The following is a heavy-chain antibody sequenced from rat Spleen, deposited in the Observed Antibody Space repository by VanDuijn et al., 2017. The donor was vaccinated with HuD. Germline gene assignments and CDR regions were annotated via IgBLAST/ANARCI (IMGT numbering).Heavy chain of an antibody. J-gene: IGHJ4*01. CDR3: ARHWGGTMGQLGVMDA. CDR1: GFISSSYW. Sequence: EVQLVETGGGLVQPGRSLKLSCVGSGFISSSYWMYWVRQAPGKGLEWISSINTDGGSTYYLDSVKGRFTISRDNAENTVYLQMNSLRSADTATYYWARHWGGTMGQLGVMDAWGQGASVTVSS. D-gene: IGHD1-7*01. CDR2: INTDGGST. V-gene: IGHV5-58*01.